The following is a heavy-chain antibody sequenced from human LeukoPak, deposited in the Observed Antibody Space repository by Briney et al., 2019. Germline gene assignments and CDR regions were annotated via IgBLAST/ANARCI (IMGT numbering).Heavy chain of an antibody. Sequence: ASVKVSCKASGGTFSSYAISWVRQAPGQGLEWMGGIIPIFGTANYAQKFQGRVTITADESTSTAYMELSSLRSEDTAVYYCARGYDSSSGEFDYWGQGTLVTVS. J-gene: IGHJ4*02. CDR3: ARGYDSSSGEFDY. V-gene: IGHV1-69*01. CDR2: IIPIFGTA. CDR1: GGTFSSYA. D-gene: IGHD6-6*01.